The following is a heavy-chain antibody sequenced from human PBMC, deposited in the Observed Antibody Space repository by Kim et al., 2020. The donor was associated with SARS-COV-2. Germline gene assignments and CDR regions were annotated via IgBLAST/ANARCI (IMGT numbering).Heavy chain of an antibody. CDR2: ISTSGTNI. CDR1: GFSFSSFS. Sequence: GGSLRLSCAASGFSFSSFSMNWVRQAPGKGLDWVSYISTSGTNIYYSDSLKGRFTISRVNGKNSLYLQMNSLRDEDTSVYYCTRAACGDACYAPISWGQGSLVPVST. J-gene: IGHJ5*02. D-gene: IGHD2-21*02. CDR3: TRAACGDACYAPIS. V-gene: IGHV3-48*02.